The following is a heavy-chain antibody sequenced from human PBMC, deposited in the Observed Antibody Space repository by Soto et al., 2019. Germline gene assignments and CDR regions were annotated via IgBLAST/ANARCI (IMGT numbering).Heavy chain of an antibody. CDR1: GGSISSSSYY. CDR2: IYYSGST. Sequence: SETLSLTCTVSGGSISSSSYYWGWIRQPPGKGLEWIGSIYYSGSTYYNPSLKSRVTISVDTSKNQFSLKLSSVAAADTAVYYCARGEIVVVIHAFDIWGQGTMVTVSS. D-gene: IGHD3-22*01. CDR3: ARGEIVVVIHAFDI. J-gene: IGHJ3*02. V-gene: IGHV4-39*01.